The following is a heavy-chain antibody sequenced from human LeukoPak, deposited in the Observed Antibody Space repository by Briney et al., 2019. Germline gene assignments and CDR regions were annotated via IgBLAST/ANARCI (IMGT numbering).Heavy chain of an antibody. CDR2: IYYSGST. Sequence: GSLRLSCAASGFTFSNAWMSWVRQAPGKGLEWIGSIYYSGSTYYNPSLKSRVTISVDTSKNQFSLKLSSVTAADTAVYYCATTGSGGGYNQFVDYWGQGTLVTVSS. D-gene: IGHD5-24*01. V-gene: IGHV4-38-2*01. CDR1: GFTFSNAW. CDR3: ATTGSGGGYNQFVDY. J-gene: IGHJ4*02.